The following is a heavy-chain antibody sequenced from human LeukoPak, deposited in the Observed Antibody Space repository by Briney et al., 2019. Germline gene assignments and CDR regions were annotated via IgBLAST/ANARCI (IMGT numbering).Heavy chain of an antibody. Sequence: SETLSLTCAVPGYSISSGYYWGWIRQPPGKGLEWIGYIYYSGSTYYNPSLKSRVTISVDTSKNQFSLKLSSVTAADTAVYYCASYCSSTSCYTDGFDYWGQGTLVTVSS. CDR1: GYSISSGYY. D-gene: IGHD2-2*02. CDR2: IYYSGST. CDR3: ASYCSSTSCYTDGFDY. J-gene: IGHJ4*02. V-gene: IGHV4-38-2*01.